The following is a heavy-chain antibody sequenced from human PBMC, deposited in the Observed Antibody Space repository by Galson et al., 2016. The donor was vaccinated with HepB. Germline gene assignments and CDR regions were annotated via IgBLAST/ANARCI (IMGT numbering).Heavy chain of an antibody. J-gene: IGHJ5*02. D-gene: IGHD2-8*01. CDR1: GFNFNIYA. CDR2: ISPRGTDT. Sequence: SLRLSCAASGFNFNIYAMAWVRQAPGKGLQWVSAISPRGTDTYYADSVMGRFSISRDNSKTTVYLQMDSLRAEDTAVYYCAWDTYGAFDPWGQGALVTVSS. V-gene: IGHV3-23*01. CDR3: AWDTYGAFDP.